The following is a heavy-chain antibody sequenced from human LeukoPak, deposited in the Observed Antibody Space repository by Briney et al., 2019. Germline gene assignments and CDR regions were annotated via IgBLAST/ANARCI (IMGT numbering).Heavy chain of an antibody. D-gene: IGHD3-9*01. CDR2: IYYSGST. J-gene: IGHJ4*02. Sequence: PSETLSLTCTVSGYSISSSYYWGWIRQPPGKGLEWIGSIYYSGSTYYNPSLKSRVTISVDTSKNQFSLKLSSVTAADTAVYYCASSPPILTGYLFPLPFNYWGQGTLVTVSS. CDR3: ASSPPILTGYLFPLPFNY. V-gene: IGHV4-38-2*02. CDR1: GYSISSSYY.